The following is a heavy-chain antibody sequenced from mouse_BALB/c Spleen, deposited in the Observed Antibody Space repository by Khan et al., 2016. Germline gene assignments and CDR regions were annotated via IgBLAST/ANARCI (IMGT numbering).Heavy chain of an antibody. D-gene: IGHD2-10*01. CDR1: GFTFSNYG. CDR3: ARAYLYAMDY. Sequence: EVELVEPGGGLVQPGGSLKLSCAASGFTFSNYGMSWVRQTPDKRLELVATINSNGGSTYYPDSVKGRFTISRDTAKNTLYLQMSSLKSEDTAMYYCARAYLYAMDYWGQGTSVTVSS. V-gene: IGHV5-6-3*01. CDR2: INSNGGST. J-gene: IGHJ4*01.